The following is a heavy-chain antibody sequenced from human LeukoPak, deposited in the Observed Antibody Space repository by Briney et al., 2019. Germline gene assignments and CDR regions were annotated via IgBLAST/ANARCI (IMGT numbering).Heavy chain of an antibody. CDR3: ARGNIVGATLHWFDP. CDR1: GDSVSSNSVT. CDR2: TYYRSTWYN. V-gene: IGHV6-1*01. J-gene: IGHJ5*02. Sequence: SQTLSLTCAISGDSVSSNSVTWNWIRQSPSRGLEWLGRTYYRSTWYNDYAVSVRGRITVNPDTSKNQFSLQLNSVTPEDTAVYYCARGNIVGATLHWFDPWGQGTLVTVSS. D-gene: IGHD1-26*01.